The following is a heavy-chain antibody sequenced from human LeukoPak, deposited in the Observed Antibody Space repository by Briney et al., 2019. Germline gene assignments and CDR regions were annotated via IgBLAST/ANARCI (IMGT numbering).Heavy chain of an antibody. J-gene: IGHJ4*02. CDR3: ASGSGALYYFDY. D-gene: IGHD6-19*01. Sequence: SETLSLTCTVSGGSISSGSSFWTWIRQPAGKGLEWIGRIYTGGSTNYNPSLKSRVTISVDTSKNQFSLKLSSVTAADTAVYYCASGSGALYYFDYWGQGTLVTVSS. CDR1: GGSISSGSSF. V-gene: IGHV4-61*02. CDR2: IYTGGST.